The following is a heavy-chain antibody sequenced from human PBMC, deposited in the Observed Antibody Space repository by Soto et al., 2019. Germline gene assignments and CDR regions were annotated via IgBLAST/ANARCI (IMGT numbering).Heavy chain of an antibody. Sequence: PSETLSLTCTVSGGSVSSGSYYWSWIRQPPGKGLEWIGYIYYSGSTNYNPSLKSRVTISVDTSKNQFSLKLSSVTAADTAVYYCAREVLKVYAIDYWGQGTLVTVSS. V-gene: IGHV4-61*01. CDR3: AREVLKVYAIDY. CDR1: GGSVSSGSYY. D-gene: IGHD2-8*01. CDR2: IYYSGST. J-gene: IGHJ4*02.